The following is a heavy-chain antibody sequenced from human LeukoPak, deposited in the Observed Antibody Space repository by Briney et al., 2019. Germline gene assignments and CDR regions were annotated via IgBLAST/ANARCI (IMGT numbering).Heavy chain of an antibody. CDR3: AREVAAGRDRWFDP. V-gene: IGHV3-30-3*01. Sequence: GGSLRLSCAASGFIFSSYAMHWVRQAPGKGLEWVAVISYDGSNKYYADSVKGRFTISRDNSKNTLYLQMNSLRAEDTAVYYCAREVAAGRDRWFDPWGQGTLVTVSS. CDR1: GFIFSSYA. CDR2: ISYDGSNK. D-gene: IGHD6-13*01. J-gene: IGHJ5*02.